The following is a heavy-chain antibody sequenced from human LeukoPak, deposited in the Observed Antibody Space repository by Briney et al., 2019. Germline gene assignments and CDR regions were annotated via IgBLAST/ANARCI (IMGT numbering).Heavy chain of an antibody. J-gene: IGHJ4*02. CDR3: AREVRGRYGSGSYYNDY. CDR2: INSGGST. CDR1: GFTVSSNY. Sequence: GGSLRLSCAASGFTVSSNYMSWVRQAPGKGLEWVSVINSGGSTYYADSVKGRFTISRHNSKNTLYLQMNSLRAEDTAVYYCAREVRGRYGSGSYYNDYWGQGTLVTVSS. D-gene: IGHD3-10*01. V-gene: IGHV3-53*04.